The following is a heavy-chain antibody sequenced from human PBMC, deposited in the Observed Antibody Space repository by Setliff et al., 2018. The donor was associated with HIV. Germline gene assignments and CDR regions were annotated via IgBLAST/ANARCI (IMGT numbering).Heavy chain of an antibody. CDR1: GFTFSSYA. J-gene: IGHJ5*02. CDR3: AREGYYYGSGNYYIEEFWPDP. D-gene: IGHD3-10*01. Sequence: GGSLRLSCAASGFTFSSYALHWVRQAPGKGLEWVAVISNDGSNKYYADSVKGRFTISRDNSKNTVYLQMNSLRAEDTAVYYCAREGYYYGSGNYYIEEFWPDPWGQGTLVTVS. CDR2: ISNDGSNK. V-gene: IGHV3-30*04.